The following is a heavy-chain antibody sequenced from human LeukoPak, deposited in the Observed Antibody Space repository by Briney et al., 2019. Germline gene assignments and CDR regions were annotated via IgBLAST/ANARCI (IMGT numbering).Heavy chain of an antibody. CDR3: TRDHCSGDNCPFFVY. V-gene: IGHV1-18*04. J-gene: IGHJ4*02. CDR2: IGAYNGDT. Sequence: ASVKVSDKPSGYTFTSFGISWVRQAPGQGLEWMGWIGAYNGDTNSAQKFQGRVTMTTDSSTSTAYMDLRSLRSDDTAVYYGTRDHCSGDNCPFFVYWGEGTLVTVSS. CDR1: GYTFTSFG. D-gene: IGHD2-15*01.